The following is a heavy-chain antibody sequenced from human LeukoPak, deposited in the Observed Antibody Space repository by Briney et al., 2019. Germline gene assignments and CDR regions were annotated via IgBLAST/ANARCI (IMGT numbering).Heavy chain of an antibody. CDR1: GFTFSSYE. D-gene: IGHD1-1*01. J-gene: IGHJ4*02. CDR3: ARDSNWSPDY. V-gene: IGHV3-48*03. CDR2: ISNSGSTK. Sequence: GGSLRLSCAASGFTFSSYEMNWVRQAPGKGLEWVSYISNSGSTKYYADSVKGRFTISRDNAKNSLYLQMNSLRAEDTAVYYCARDSNWSPDYWGQGTLVTVSS.